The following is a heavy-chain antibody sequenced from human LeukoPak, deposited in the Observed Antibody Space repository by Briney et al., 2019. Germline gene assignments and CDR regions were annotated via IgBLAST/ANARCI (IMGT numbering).Heavy chain of an antibody. D-gene: IGHD1-26*01. Sequence: GASVKVSCKASGYTFTGYYMHWVRQAPGQGLEWMGWINSNSGGTNYAQKFQGRVTMTRDTSISTAYMELSRLRSDDTAVYYCAREVGATIAYMDVWGKGTTVTVSS. V-gene: IGHV1-2*02. CDR1: GYTFTGYY. J-gene: IGHJ6*03. CDR2: INSNSGGT. CDR3: AREVGATIAYMDV.